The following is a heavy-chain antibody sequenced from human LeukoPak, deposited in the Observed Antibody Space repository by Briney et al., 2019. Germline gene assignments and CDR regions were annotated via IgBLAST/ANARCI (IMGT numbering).Heavy chain of an antibody. J-gene: IGHJ4*02. CDR1: GGSISSYY. CDR2: IYYSGST. D-gene: IGHD1-26*01. Sequence: SETLSLTCTVSGGSISSYYWSWIRQPPGKGLEWIGYIYYSGSTNYNPSLKSRVTISVDTSKNQFSLKLSSVTAADTAVYYCARVRGSPYYFDYWGQGTLVTVSS. V-gene: IGHV4-59*01. CDR3: ARVRGSPYYFDY.